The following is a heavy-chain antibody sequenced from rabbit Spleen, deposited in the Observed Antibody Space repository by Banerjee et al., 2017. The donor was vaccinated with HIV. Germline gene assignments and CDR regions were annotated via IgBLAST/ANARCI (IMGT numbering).Heavy chain of an antibody. V-gene: IGHV1S40*01. CDR3: ARETSSGWGVVSYYFNL. CDR1: GFSFSSRYY. CDR2: IYSGSSGDT. J-gene: IGHJ4*01. Sequence: QSLEESGGDLVKPGASLTLTCTASGFSFSSRYYMCWVRQAPGKGLEWIACIYSGSSGDTYYASWAKGRFTISKTSSPTVTLQMTSLTAADTATYFCARETSSGWGVVSYYFNLWGQGTLVTVS. D-gene: IGHD4-1*01.